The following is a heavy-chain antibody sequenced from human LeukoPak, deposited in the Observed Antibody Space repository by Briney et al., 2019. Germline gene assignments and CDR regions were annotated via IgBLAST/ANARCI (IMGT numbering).Heavy chain of an antibody. CDR2: INHSGST. J-gene: IGHJ4*02. CDR1: GGSFSGYY. V-gene: IGHV4-34*01. Sequence: SETLSLTCAVYGGSFSGYYWSWIRQPPGKGLEWIGEINHSGSTNYNPSLKSRVTISVDTSKNQFSLKLSSVTAADTAVYYCVRLLLLPYYYFDYWGQGTLVTVSS. D-gene: IGHD3-22*01. CDR3: VRLLLLPYYYFDY.